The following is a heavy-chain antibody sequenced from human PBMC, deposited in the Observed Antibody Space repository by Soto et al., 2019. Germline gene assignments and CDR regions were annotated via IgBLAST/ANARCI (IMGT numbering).Heavy chain of an antibody. D-gene: IGHD6-6*01. CDR2: INHSGST. CDR1: GGSFSGYY. Sequence: ASETLSLTCAVYGGSFSGYYWSWIRQPPGKGLEWIGEINHSGSTNYNPSLKSRVTISVDTSKNQFSLKLSSVTAADTAVYYCARGPPRIKRHSSSSHAFDIWGQGTMVTVSS. CDR3: ARGPPRIKRHSSSSHAFDI. V-gene: IGHV4-34*01. J-gene: IGHJ3*02.